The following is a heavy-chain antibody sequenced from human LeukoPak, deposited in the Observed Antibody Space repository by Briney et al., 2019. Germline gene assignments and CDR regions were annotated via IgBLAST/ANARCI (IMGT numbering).Heavy chain of an antibody. V-gene: IGHV4-61*02. CDR3: ARSMVRAVTQVASDY. Sequence: PSQTLSLTCTVSGGSISSGSYYWSWIRQPAGKGLEWIGRIYTSGSTNYNPPLKSRVTISVDTSKNQFSLKLSSVTAADTAVYYCARSMVRAVTQVASDYWGQGTLVTVSS. D-gene: IGHD3-10*01. J-gene: IGHJ4*02. CDR2: IYTSGST. CDR1: GGSISSGSYY.